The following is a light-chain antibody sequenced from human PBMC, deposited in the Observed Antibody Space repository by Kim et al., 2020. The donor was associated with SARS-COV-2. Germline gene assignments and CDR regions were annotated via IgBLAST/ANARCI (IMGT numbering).Light chain of an antibody. Sequence: DIQMTPSPSTLSASVGDRVTITCRASQSISSWLAWYQQKPGKAPKLLIYKASSLESGVPSRFSGSGSGTEFTLTISSLQPDDFATYYCQQYNSYRKTFGQGTKVDIK. V-gene: IGKV1-5*03. CDR3: QQYNSYRKT. CDR2: KAS. CDR1: QSISSW. J-gene: IGKJ1*01.